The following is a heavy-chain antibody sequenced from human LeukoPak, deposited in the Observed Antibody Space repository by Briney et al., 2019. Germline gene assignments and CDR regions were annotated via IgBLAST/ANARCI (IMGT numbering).Heavy chain of an antibody. D-gene: IGHD4-11*01. CDR3: ARVWQDYSNTDY. V-gene: IGHV3-48*01. Sequence: PGGSLRLSCVASGFTFSSYHMNWVRQAPGKGLEWVSYISSSSDLTYYADSVKGRFAISRDNARNSLYLQMNSLRAEDTAVYYCARVWQDYSNTDYWGQGALVTVSS. J-gene: IGHJ4*02. CDR2: ISSSSDLT. CDR1: GFTFSSYH.